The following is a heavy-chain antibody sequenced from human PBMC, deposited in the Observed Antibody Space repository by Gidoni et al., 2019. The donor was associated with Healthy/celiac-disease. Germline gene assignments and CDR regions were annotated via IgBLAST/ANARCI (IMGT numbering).Heavy chain of an antibody. D-gene: IGHD6-19*01. CDR3: ARGVEQWLVTYFDY. CDR2: INHSGST. V-gene: IGHV4-34*01. J-gene: IGHJ4*02. Sequence: QVQLQQWGAGLLKPSETLSLTCAVYGGSFSGYYWSWIRQPPGKGLEWIGEINHSGSTNYNPSLKSRVTISVDTSKNQFSLKLSSVTAADTAVYYCARGVEQWLVTYFDYWGQGTLVTVSS. CDR1: GGSFSGYY.